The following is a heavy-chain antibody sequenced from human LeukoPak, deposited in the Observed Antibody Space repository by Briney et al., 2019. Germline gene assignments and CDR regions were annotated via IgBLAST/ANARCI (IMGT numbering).Heavy chain of an antibody. CDR3: VLEQLGNDAFDI. CDR1: GGSISSYY. CDR2: IYYSGST. D-gene: IGHD6-6*01. V-gene: IGHV4-59*08. J-gene: IGHJ3*02. Sequence: SETLSLTCTASGGSISSYYWSWLRQPPGKGLEWIGYIYYSGSTNYNPSLKSRVTISVDTSKNQFSLKLSSVTAADTAVYYCVLEQLGNDAFDIWGQGTMVTVSS.